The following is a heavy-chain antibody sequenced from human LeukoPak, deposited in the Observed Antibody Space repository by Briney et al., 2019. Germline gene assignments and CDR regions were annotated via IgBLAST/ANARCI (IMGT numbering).Heavy chain of an antibody. Sequence: SETLSLTCTVSGYSISSGYYWGWIRQPPGKGLEWIGSICHSGSTYYNPSLKSRVTISVDTSKNQFSLKLSSVTAADTAVYYCARKPRRFPTITMVRGVNGYFDYWGQGTLVTVSS. CDR1: GYSISSGYY. J-gene: IGHJ4*02. CDR2: ICHSGST. D-gene: IGHD3-10*01. CDR3: ARKPRRFPTITMVRGVNGYFDY. V-gene: IGHV4-38-2*02.